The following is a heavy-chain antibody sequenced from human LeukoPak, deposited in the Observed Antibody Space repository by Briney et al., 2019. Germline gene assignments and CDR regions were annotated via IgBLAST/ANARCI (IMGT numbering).Heavy chain of an antibody. CDR2: IYSDGSRT. D-gene: IGHD4/OR15-4a*01. V-gene: IGHV3-74*01. CDR1: GFTFSSYW. CDR3: AREGYGDRYYFDY. Sequence: GGSLRVSCAASGFTFSSYWMHWVRQPPGKGMVWVSRIYSDGSRTSYADSVKGRFTISRDNAKNTLYLQMNSLRAEDTAVYYCAREGYGDRYYFDYWGQGTVVTVSS. J-gene: IGHJ4*02.